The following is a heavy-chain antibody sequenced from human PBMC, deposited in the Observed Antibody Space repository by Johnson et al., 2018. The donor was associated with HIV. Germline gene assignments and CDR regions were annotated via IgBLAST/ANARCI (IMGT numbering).Heavy chain of an antibody. D-gene: IGHD1-26*01. CDR1: GFTFDDYG. CDR2: MNWNGGST. CDR3: ARGRPWGWELRRDAFDI. V-gene: IGHV3-20*04. Sequence: VQLVESGGGVVRPGGSLRLSCEASGFTFDDYGLSWVRQAPGKGLEWVSGMNWNGGSTGYADSVKGRCKISRDNAKSSLYLQMNSLRVEDPARYYCARGRPWGWELRRDAFDIWGQGTMVTVSS. J-gene: IGHJ3*02.